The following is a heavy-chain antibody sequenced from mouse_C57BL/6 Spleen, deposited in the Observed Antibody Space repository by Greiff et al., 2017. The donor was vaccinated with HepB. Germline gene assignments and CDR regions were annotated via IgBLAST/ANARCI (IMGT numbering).Heavy chain of an antibody. CDR2: IDPENGDT. J-gene: IGHJ2*01. V-gene: IGHV14-4*01. CDR3: TAQGGIYYDY. Sequence: VQLKQSGAELVRPGASVKLSCTASGFNIKDDYMHWVKQRPEQGLEWIGWIDPENGDTEYASKFQGKATITADTSSNTAYLQLSSLTSEDTAVYYCTAQGGIYYDYWGQGTTLTVSS. CDR1: GFNIKDDY. D-gene: IGHD3-1*01.